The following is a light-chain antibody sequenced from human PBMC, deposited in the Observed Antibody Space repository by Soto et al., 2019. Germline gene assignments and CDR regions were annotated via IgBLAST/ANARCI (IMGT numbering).Light chain of an antibody. V-gene: IGLV1-40*01. J-gene: IGLJ2*01. Sequence: QSVLTQPPSVSGAPGQTVTISCTGSSSNIGAGYDVHWYQQLPGTAPKLLIYGNTNRPSGVPDRFSGSKSGTSASLAITGSGAEDEDDYYCQSYSGGGSDLFGGGTKLTVL. CDR1: SSNIGAGYD. CDR3: QSYSGGGSDL. CDR2: GNT.